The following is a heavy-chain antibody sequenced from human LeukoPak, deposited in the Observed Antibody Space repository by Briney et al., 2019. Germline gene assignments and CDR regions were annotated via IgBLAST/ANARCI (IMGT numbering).Heavy chain of an antibody. CDR1: GFTFDDYG. V-gene: IGHV3-20*04. CDR3: ARGEEVVPAASRIQTVFNY. Sequence: GGSQRLSCAASGFTFDDYGMSWVRHAPGKGLEWVSGINWNGGSTGYADSVEGRFTISRDNAKNSLYLQMNSLRAEDTALYYCARGEEVVPAASRIQTVFNYWGQGTLVTVSS. J-gene: IGHJ4*02. CDR2: INWNGGST. D-gene: IGHD2-2*01.